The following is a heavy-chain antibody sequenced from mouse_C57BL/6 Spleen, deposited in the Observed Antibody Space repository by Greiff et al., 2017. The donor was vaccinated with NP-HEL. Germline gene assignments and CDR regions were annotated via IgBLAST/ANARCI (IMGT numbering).Heavy chain of an antibody. CDR2: IYPGDGDT. J-gene: IGHJ2*01. Sequence: QVQLKESGPELVKPGASVKISCKASGYAFSSSWMNWVKQRPGKGLEWIGRIYPGDGDTNYNGKFKGKATLTADKSSSTAYMQLSSLTSEDSAVYFCARRAYYSNYVGGYYFDYWGQGTTLTVSS. V-gene: IGHV1-82*01. CDR1: GYAFSSSW. D-gene: IGHD2-5*01. CDR3: ARRAYYSNYVGGYYFDY.